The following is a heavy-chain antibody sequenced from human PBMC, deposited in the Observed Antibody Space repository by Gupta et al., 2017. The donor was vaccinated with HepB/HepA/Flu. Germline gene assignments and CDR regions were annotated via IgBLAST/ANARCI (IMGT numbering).Heavy chain of an antibody. Sequence: EVQLVESGGGLVKPGGSLRLSCSASGFTFSSYSMNWVRPAPGKGLEWVSSISSSSSYIYYADSVKGRFTISRDNAKNSLYLQMNSLRAEDTAVYYCARGGYCSSTSCYGYYYYYYMDVWGKGTTVTVSS. CDR3: ARGGYCSSTSCYGYYYYYYMDV. CDR2: ISSSSSYI. D-gene: IGHD2-2*01. J-gene: IGHJ6*03. CDR1: GFTFSSYS. V-gene: IGHV3-21*01.